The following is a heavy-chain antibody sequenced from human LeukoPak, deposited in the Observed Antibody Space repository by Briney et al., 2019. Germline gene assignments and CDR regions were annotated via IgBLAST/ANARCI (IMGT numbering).Heavy chain of an antibody. Sequence: PGGSLRLSCAASGFTFSSYSMNWVRQAPGKGLEWVSSISRSSSYIYYADSVKGRFTISRDNAKNSLYLQMNSLRAEDTAVYYCARDDGGYDYLLGYWGQGTLVTVSS. CDR2: ISRSSSYI. D-gene: IGHD5-12*01. V-gene: IGHV3-21*01. J-gene: IGHJ4*02. CDR1: GFTFSSYS. CDR3: ARDDGGYDYLLGY.